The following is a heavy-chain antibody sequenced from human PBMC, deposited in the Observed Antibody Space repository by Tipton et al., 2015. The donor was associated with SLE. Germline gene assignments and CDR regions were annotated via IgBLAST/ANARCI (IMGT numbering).Heavy chain of an antibody. D-gene: IGHD3-16*01. CDR3: ARLGDWDFYYYMDV. CDR1: GYTFTSYC. Sequence: QVQLVQSGAEVKKPGASVKVSCKASGYTFTSYCITWVRQAPGQGLEWMGWISGYNGNTNYAQKPQGRVTMTTDTSTSTAYMELRSLRSDDTAVYYCARLGDWDFYYYMDVWGKGTTVTVSS. CDR2: ISGYNGNT. J-gene: IGHJ6*03. V-gene: IGHV1-18*01.